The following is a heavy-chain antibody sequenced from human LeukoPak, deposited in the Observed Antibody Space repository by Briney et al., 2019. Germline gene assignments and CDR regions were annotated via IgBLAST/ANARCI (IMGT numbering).Heavy chain of an antibody. CDR3: ARDLGDSSGYYYGYYYYYGMDV. Sequence: SETLSLTCTVSGGSISSYYWSWIRQPAGKGLEWIGRIYTSGSTNYNPSLKSRVTISVDTSKNQFSLKLSSVTAADTAVYYCARDLGDSSGYYYGYYYYYGMDVWGQGTTVTVSS. V-gene: IGHV4-4*07. D-gene: IGHD3-22*01. CDR2: IYTSGST. J-gene: IGHJ6*02. CDR1: GGSISSYY.